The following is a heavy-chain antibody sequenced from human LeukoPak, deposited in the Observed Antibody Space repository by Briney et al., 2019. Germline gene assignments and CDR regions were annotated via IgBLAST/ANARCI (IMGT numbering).Heavy chain of an antibody. CDR2: IYYSGST. D-gene: IGHD4-11*01. CDR3: ARQGSYSNYGRYYYYGMDV. J-gene: IGHJ6*02. V-gene: IGHV4-39*01. Sequence: PSETLSLTCTVSGGSISSSSYYWGWIRQPPGKGLEWIGGIYYSGSTYYNPSLKSRVTISVDTSKNQFSLKLSSVTAADTAVYYCARQGSYSNYGRYYYYGMDVWGQGTTVTVSS. CDR1: GGSISSSSYY.